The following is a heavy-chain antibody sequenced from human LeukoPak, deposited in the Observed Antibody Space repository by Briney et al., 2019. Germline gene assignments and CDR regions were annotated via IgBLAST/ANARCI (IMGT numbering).Heavy chain of an antibody. D-gene: IGHD2-15*01. CDR1: GFTFSDYY. CDR2: ISSSGSTI. V-gene: IGHV3-11*01. J-gene: IGHJ4*02. CDR3: ARVNPVVALHFDY. Sequence: KPGGSLRLSCAASGFTFSDYYMSWLRQAPGKGLEWVSYISSSGSTIYYADSVKGRFTISRDNAKNSLYLQMNSLRAEDTAVYYCARVNPVVALHFDYWGQGTLVTVSS.